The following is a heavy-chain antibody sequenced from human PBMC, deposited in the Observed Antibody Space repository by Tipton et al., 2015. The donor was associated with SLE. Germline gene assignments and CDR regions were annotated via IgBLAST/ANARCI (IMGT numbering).Heavy chain of an antibody. CDR1: GGSISSGSCY. CDR3: AVGYCSGGSCYSGGWFDP. Sequence: TLSLTCTVSGGSISSGSCYWSWIRQPAGKGLEWIGRIYTSGNTNYNPSLKSRVTISVDTSKNQFSLKLSSVTAADTAVYYCAVGYCSGGSCYSGGWFDPWGQGTLVTVSS. D-gene: IGHD2-15*01. V-gene: IGHV4-61*02. CDR2: IYTSGNT. J-gene: IGHJ5*02.